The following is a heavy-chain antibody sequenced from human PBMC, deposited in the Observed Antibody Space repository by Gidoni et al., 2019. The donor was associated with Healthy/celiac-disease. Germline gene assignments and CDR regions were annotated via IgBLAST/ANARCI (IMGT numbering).Heavy chain of an antibody. CDR3: ATSDDYGDFLDY. CDR2: ISYDGSNK. CDR1: GFTFSSYA. V-gene: IGHV3-30*01. D-gene: IGHD4-17*01. J-gene: IGHJ4*02. Sequence: QVPLVETGGGVVQRGRSLRLSCAASGFTFSSYAMHWVRQAPGKGLAWVAVISYDGSNKYYADSVKGRFTISRDNSKNTLYLQMNSLRAEDTAVYYCATSDDYGDFLDYWGQGTLVTVSS.